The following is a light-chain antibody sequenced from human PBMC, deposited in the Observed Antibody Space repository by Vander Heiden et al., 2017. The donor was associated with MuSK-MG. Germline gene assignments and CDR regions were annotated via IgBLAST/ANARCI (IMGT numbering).Light chain of an antibody. CDR1: QSISSY. Sequence: DIQTTPSPSSLSASVGDRVTITCRASQSISSYLNWYQQKPGKAPKLLIYAASSLQSGVPSRFSGSGSGTDFTLTISSLQPEDFATYYCQQSYSTPTFGQGTRLEI. CDR3: QQSYSTPT. J-gene: IGKJ5*01. V-gene: IGKV1-39*01. CDR2: AAS.